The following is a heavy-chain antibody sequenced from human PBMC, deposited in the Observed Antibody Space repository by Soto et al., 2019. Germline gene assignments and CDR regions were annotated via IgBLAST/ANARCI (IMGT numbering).Heavy chain of an antibody. CDR3: AKDKWRAGTTPAY. CDR2: VSYDGSHK. V-gene: IGHV3-30*18. Sequence: PGGSLRLSCAASGFTISTYGMHWVRQAPGKGLEWVAVVSYDGSHKYYGNSVKGRFTISRDSSKNTLYLQMNSLRAEDTAVYYCAKDKWRAGTTPAYWGQGTLVTVSS. J-gene: IGHJ4*02. CDR1: GFTISTYG. D-gene: IGHD1-1*01.